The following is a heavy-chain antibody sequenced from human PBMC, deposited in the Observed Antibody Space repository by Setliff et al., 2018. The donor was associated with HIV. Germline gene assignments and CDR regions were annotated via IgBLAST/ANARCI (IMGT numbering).Heavy chain of an antibody. CDR2: IKPDGSEK. D-gene: IGHD3-22*01. CDR3: ARDYHAFRMIVVVDNYYGMDV. CDR1: GFIFNTYW. V-gene: IGHV3-7*01. J-gene: IGHJ6*02. Sequence: GGSLRLSCAASGFIFNTYWMHWVRQAPGKGLEWVANIKPDGSEKYYVDSVKGRFTISRDNAKKTLYLQMNSLRAEDTAVYYCARDYHAFRMIVVVDNYYGMDVWGQGTTVTVSS.